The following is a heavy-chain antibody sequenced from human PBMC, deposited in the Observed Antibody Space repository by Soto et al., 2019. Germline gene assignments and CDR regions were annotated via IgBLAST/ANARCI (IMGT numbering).Heavy chain of an antibody. V-gene: IGHV4-30-4*08. J-gene: IGHJ4*02. Sequence: PSETLSLTCAVYGGSFSGYYWSWIRQPPGKGLEWIGYIYYSGSTYYNPSLKSRVTISVDTSKNQFSLKLSSVTAADTAVYYCARDLGSHYVPHYWGQGTLVTVSS. CDR2: IYYSGST. CDR3: ARDLGSHYVPHY. D-gene: IGHD3-10*02. CDR1: GGSFSGYY.